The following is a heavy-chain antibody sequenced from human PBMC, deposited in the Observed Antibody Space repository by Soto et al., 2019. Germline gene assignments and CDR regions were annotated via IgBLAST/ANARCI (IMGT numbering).Heavy chain of an antibody. J-gene: IGHJ4*02. CDR1: GGSLSGYY. V-gene: IGHV4-34*01. CDR2: INHSGST. CDR3: ASLRITIFGVVIAFDY. Sequence: ASETLSPPCAVYGGSLSGYYWGWIRPPPGKGLEWIGEINHSGSTNYNPSLKSRVTISVDTSKNQFSLKLSSVTAADTAVYYCASLRITIFGVVIAFDYWGQGTLVTVSS. D-gene: IGHD3-3*01.